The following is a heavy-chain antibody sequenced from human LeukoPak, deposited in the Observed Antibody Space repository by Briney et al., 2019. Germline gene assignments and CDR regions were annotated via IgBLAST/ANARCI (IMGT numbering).Heavy chain of an antibody. D-gene: IGHD2-8*01. CDR3: ASLKRKIGYCTNGVSYSGLDY. CDR1: GGSISSSSYY. V-gene: IGHV4-39*01. Sequence: SETLSLTCTVSGGSISSSSYYWGWIRQPPGKGLEWIGSIYYSGSTYYNPSLKSRVTISVDTSKNQFSLKLSSVTAADTAVYYCASLKRKIGYCTNGVSYSGLDYWGQGTLVTVSS. CDR2: IYYSGST. J-gene: IGHJ4*02.